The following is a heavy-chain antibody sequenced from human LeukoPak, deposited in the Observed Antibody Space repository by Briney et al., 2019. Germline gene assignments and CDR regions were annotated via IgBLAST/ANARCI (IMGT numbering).Heavy chain of an antibody. V-gene: IGHV4-34*01. J-gene: IGHJ6*03. Sequence: SETLSLTCAVYGGSFSGYYWNWIRQPPGKGLEWIGEINHSGSANYDPSLKSRVTISVDTSKNQFSLKLTSVTAADTAVYYCARHLGATTLYSYYYMDVWGKGTPVTVSS. D-gene: IGHD1-26*01. CDR3: ARHLGATTLYSYYYMDV. CDR1: GGSFSGYY. CDR2: INHSGSA.